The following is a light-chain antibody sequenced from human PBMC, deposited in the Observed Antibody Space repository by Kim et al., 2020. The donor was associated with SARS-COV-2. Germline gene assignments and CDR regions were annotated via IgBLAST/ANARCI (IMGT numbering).Light chain of an antibody. J-gene: IGLJ2*01. CDR1: ISDFGAFDY. V-gene: IGLV2-14*03. Sequence: PGHSITISCTGTISDFGAFDYVSWYRQHPGKAPQLLIYDVSTRPSGISSRFSGSKSGITASLTISGLQAEDEADYFCSSYGSSSVLFGRGTQLTVL. CDR3: SSYGSSSVL. CDR2: DVS.